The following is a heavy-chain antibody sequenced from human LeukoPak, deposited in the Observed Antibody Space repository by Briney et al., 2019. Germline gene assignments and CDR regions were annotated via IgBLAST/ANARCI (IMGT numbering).Heavy chain of an antibody. J-gene: IGHJ4*02. V-gene: IGHV4-59*01. CDR3: ARGSQRITVFGVVTDY. Sequence: SETLSLTCTVSGGSISSYYWSWIRQPPGKGLEWIGYVYYTGSTNHNPSLKSRVTISVDTSKNHFSLELSSVTAADTAVYYCARGSQRITVFGVVTDYWGQGTLVTVSS. D-gene: IGHD3-3*01. CDR1: GGSISSYY. CDR2: VYYTGST.